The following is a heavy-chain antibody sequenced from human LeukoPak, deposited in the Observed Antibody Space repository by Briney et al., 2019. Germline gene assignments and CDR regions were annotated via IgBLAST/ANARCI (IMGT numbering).Heavy chain of an antibody. CDR3: ARVEVTHGFDI. CDR1: GGSISSYY. J-gene: IGHJ3*02. Sequence: SETLSLTCTVSGGSISSYYWSWIRQPPGKGLEWIGYIYYSGSTKYNPSLKSRVTISEDTSKNQFSLKLSSVTAADTAVYYCARVEVTHGFDIWGQGTMVTVSS. V-gene: IGHV4-59*01. D-gene: IGHD5-18*01. CDR2: IYYSGST.